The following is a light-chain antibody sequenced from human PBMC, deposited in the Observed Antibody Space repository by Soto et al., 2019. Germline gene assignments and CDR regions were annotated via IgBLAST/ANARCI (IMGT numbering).Light chain of an antibody. CDR2: GAS. CDR1: QSFSTY. J-gene: IGKJ1*01. Sequence: EIVMTQSPATLSVSPGDRATLSCGASQSFSTYLAWSQQKPGQAPRLLIYGASTRATGIPARLSGSGSGTEFTLTISSLQYEDFAVYYCPQYNNWPLTFGQGTKVEIK. CDR3: PQYNNWPLT. V-gene: IGKV3-15*01.